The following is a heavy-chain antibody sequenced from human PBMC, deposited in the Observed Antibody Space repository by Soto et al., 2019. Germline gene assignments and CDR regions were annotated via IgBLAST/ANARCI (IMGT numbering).Heavy chain of an antibody. J-gene: IGHJ4*02. CDR3: ARVEMATIYFDY. D-gene: IGHD5-12*01. CDR1: GGSISSSSYY. V-gene: IGHV4-39*01. CDR2: IYYSGST. Sequence: QLQLQESGPGLVKPSETLSLTCTVSGGSISSSSYYWGWIRQPPGKGLEWIGSIYYSGSTYYNPSLKSRVTISVDTSKNQFSLKLSSVTAADTAVYYCARVEMATIYFDYWGQGTLVTVSS.